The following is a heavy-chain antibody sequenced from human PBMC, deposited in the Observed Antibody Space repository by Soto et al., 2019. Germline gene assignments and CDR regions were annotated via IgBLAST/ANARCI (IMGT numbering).Heavy chain of an antibody. V-gene: IGHV4-31*03. J-gene: IGHJ4*02. CDR2: IYYSGST. Sequence: LSDTLSLTCTVSGGSISSGGYYWSWIRQHPWKGLEWIGYIYYSGSTYYNPSLKSRVTISVDTSKNQFSLKLSSVTAADTAVYYCARARGYSYGSNGFDYWGQGTLVTVSS. D-gene: IGHD5-18*01. CDR1: GGSISSGGYY. CDR3: ARARGYSYGSNGFDY.